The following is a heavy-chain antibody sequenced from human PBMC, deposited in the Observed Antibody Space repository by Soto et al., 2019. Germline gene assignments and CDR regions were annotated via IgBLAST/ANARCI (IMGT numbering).Heavy chain of an antibody. CDR1: GFTVSSNY. J-gene: IGHJ6*02. V-gene: IGHV3-53*01. D-gene: IGHD6-13*01. CDR3: ARDQGIAAAGTVHYYGMDV. CDR2: IYSGGST. Sequence: GGSLRLSCPASGFTVSSNYISWVRQAPGKGLEWVSVIYSGGSTYYADSVKGRFTISRDNSKNTLYLQMASLRAEETAVYYCARDQGIAAAGTVHYYGMDVWGQGTTVTVSS.